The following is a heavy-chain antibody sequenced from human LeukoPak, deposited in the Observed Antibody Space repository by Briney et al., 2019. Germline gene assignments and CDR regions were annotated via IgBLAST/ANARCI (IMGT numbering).Heavy chain of an antibody. CDR2: INPSGGST. V-gene: IGHV1-46*01. Sequence: ASVKVSCKASGYTFTGYYMHWVRQAPGQGLEWMGIINPSGGSTSYAQKFQGRVTMTRDTSTSTVYMELSSLRSEDTAVYYCARDGGYCSSTSCYWEYYYYGMDVWGQGTTVTVSS. CDR3: ARDGGYCSSTSCYWEYYYYGMDV. J-gene: IGHJ6*02. CDR1: GYTFTGYY. D-gene: IGHD2-2*03.